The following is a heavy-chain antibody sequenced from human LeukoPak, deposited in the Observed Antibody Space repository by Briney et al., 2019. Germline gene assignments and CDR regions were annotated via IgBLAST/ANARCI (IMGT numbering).Heavy chain of an antibody. J-gene: IGHJ4*02. CDR1: GFTFSSYS. CDR2: ISSSSTYI. V-gene: IGHV3-21*01. D-gene: IGHD6-19*01. Sequence: GGSLRLSCAASGFTFSSYSMNWVRQAPGKGLEWVSSISSSSTYIYYADSVKGRFTVSRVKAKNSLSLQMNSLRTEDTAVYYCARGIPVSGLVDYWGQGTLVTVSS. CDR3: ARGIPVSGLVDY.